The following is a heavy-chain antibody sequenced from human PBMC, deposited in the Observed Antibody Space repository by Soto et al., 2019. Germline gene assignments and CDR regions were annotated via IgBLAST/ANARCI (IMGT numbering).Heavy chain of an antibody. CDR3: ARENHPLSSITVRKLMSTSCFDP. V-gene: IGHV4-34*01. D-gene: IGHD1-20*01. CDR1: GGCFSISC. Sequence: SDTPSLTCAVYGGCFSISCGSWSVQHPGKGLEWIGAINHSGMTHYNPSLESRVSMSVDSSKNQFSLKLNSVTAADTAVYYCARENHPLSSITVRKLMSTSCFDPWGQGILVTVSS. CDR2: INHSGMT. J-gene: IGHJ5*02.